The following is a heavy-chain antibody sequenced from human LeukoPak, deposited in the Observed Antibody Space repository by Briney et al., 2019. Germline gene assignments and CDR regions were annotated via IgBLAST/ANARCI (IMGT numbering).Heavy chain of an antibody. CDR2: MNPNSGNT. V-gene: IGHV1-8*01. J-gene: IGHJ4*02. CDR3: ASGAGRWLQFNY. Sequence: GASVKVSCKASGYTFTSYDINWVRQATGQGLKWMGWMNPNSGNTGYAQKFQGRVTMTRNTSISTAYMELSSLRSEDTAVYYCASGAGRWLQFNYWGQGTLVSVSS. CDR1: GYTFTSYD. D-gene: IGHD5-24*01.